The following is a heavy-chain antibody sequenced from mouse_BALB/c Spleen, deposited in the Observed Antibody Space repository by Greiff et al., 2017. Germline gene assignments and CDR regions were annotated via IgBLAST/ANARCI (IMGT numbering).Heavy chain of an antibody. CDR3: AREGYYAWFAC. D-gene: IGHD2-3*01. Sequence: EVMLVESGGGLVQPGGSRKLSCAASGFTFSSFGMHWVRQAPEKGLEWVAYISSGSSTIYYADTVKGRFTISRDNPKNTLFLQMTSLRSEDTAMYYCAREGYYAWFACWGQGTLVTVSA. V-gene: IGHV5-17*02. J-gene: IGHJ3*01. CDR1: GFTFSSFG. CDR2: ISSGSSTI.